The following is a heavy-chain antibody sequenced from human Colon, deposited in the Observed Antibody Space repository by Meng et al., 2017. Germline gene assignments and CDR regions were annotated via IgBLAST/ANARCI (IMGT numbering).Heavy chain of an antibody. Sequence: QVQLLQSGPGLGKPSQTLTLTVPIPGDSVSSYSAAWDWIRQSPSRGLEWLGRTYYRSRWYNDYAVSLKGRITITPDTSKNLFSLHLNSVTPEDTAIYYCARDLSSARYYFDNWGQGILVTVSS. V-gene: IGHV6-1*01. J-gene: IGHJ4*02. D-gene: IGHD3-22*01. CDR1: GDSVSSYSAA. CDR2: TYYRSRWYN. CDR3: ARDLSSARYYFDN.